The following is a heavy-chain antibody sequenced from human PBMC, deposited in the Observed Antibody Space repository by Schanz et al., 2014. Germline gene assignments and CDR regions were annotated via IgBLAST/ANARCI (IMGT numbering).Heavy chain of an antibody. V-gene: IGHV3-74*01. D-gene: IGHD4-17*01. Sequence: EEQMVESGGGLVKPGGSLILSCAASRLTFANEDIHWVRQAPGKGLVWVSRTSHDGSFTTFADSVKGRFTISRDNAKNALYLQMNSLRAEDTAVYYCVRDTDYHFDYWGQGTLVTVSS. CDR1: RLTFANED. J-gene: IGHJ4*02. CDR2: TSHDGSFT. CDR3: VRDTDYHFDY.